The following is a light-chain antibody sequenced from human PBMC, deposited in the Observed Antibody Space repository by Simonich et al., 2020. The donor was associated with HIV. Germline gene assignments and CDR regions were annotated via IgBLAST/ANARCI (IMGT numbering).Light chain of an antibody. Sequence: NFMLTQPHSVSESPGKTVTISCTRSSCSIASNYVQWYQQRPGTSPTIVIYEDDLTPSGVPDRFSGSIDSSSNSASLTISGLKTEDEADYFCQSYDSSNAVFGGGTQLTVL. V-gene: IGLV6-57*01. CDR1: SCSIASNY. J-gene: IGLJ7*01. CDR2: EDD. CDR3: QSYDSSNAV.